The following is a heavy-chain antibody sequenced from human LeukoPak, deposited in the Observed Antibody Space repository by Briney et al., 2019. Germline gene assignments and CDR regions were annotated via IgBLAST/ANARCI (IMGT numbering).Heavy chain of an antibody. J-gene: IGHJ4*02. CDR1: GGSISSSSYY. D-gene: IGHD5-12*01. CDR3: AKNDRYSGYDLVRY. V-gene: IGHV4-39*01. CDR2: IYYSGST. Sequence: SETLSLTCTVSGGSISSSSYYWGWIRQPPGKGLEWIGSIYYSGSTYYNPSLKSRVTISVDTSKNQFSLKLSSVTAADTAVYYCAKNDRYSGYDLVRYWGQGTLVTVSP.